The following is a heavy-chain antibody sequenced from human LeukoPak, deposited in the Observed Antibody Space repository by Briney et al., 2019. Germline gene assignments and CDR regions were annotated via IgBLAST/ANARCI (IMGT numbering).Heavy chain of an antibody. CDR2: IYSGGST. J-gene: IGHJ3*02. D-gene: IGHD3-9*01. V-gene: IGHV3-53*01. CDR1: GFTVSSNY. Sequence: GGSLRLSCSASGFTVSSNYMSWVRQAPGKGLEWVSVIYSGGSTDYADSVKGRFTISRDNSKNTLYLQMNSLRVEDTAVYYCARSSHYDILTGYSEEDAFDIWGQGTMVTVSS. CDR3: ARSSHYDILTGYSEEDAFDI.